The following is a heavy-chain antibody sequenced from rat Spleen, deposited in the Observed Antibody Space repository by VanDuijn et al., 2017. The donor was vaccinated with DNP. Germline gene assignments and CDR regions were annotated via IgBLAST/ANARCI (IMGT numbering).Heavy chain of an antibody. CDR2: INYDGTRT. V-gene: IGHV5-17*01. Sequence: EVQLVESGGDLVQPGRSLILSCAASGFTFSDYAMAWVRQAPKKGLEWVATINYDGTRTYYRDSVKGRFTISRDNAKSTLYLQMDSLRSEDTATYYCTRADWYFDFWGQGVMVTVSS. J-gene: IGHJ2*01. D-gene: IGHD4-2*01. CDR3: TRADWYFDF. CDR1: GFTFSDYA.